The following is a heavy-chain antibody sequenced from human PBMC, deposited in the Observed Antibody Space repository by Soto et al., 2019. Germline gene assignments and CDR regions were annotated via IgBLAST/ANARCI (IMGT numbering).Heavy chain of an antibody. CDR3: ARIGSGSYYRHYYYVMDV. V-gene: IGHV3-30-3*01. CDR2: ISYDGGNK. Sequence: PGGSLRLSCAASGFTFSSYAMHWVRQAPGKGLEWVAVISYDGGNKYYADSVKGRFTISRDNSENTLYLQMNSLRAEDTAVYYCARIGSGSYYRHYYYVMDVWGQGTTVTGSS. D-gene: IGHD3-10*01. J-gene: IGHJ6*02. CDR1: GFTFSSYA.